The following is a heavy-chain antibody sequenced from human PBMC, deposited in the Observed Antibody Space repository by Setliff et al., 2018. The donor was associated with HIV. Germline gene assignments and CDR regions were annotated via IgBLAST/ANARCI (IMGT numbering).Heavy chain of an antibody. CDR1: GSPFDSYG. J-gene: IGHJ4*02. CDR3: ARAVGGSNYFDYSGYQDF. Sequence: ASVKVSCKTSGSPFDSYGISWVRQAPGQGLEWMGWISAYIGDTKYAQRFQGRVTMTTDPSTPTAYMELRSLKSEDTVVYYCARAVGGSNYFDYSGYQDFWGQGTRVTVSS. V-gene: IGHV1-18*01. D-gene: IGHD3-22*01. CDR2: ISAYIGDT.